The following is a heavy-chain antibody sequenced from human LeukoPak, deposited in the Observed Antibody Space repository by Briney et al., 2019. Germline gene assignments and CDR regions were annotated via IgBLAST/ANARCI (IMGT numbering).Heavy chain of an antibody. CDR3: ARQRADYYYYYIDV. Sequence: SETLSLTCTVSGGSIGSSNYYWDWIRQPPRKGLEWIGSIYYSETTYDNPSLKSRVTMSIDTSKNQFSLKLSSVTAADSAVYYCARQRADYYYYYIDVWGKGTTVTVS. CDR2: IYYSETT. V-gene: IGHV4-39*01. CDR1: GGSIGSSNYY. J-gene: IGHJ6*03.